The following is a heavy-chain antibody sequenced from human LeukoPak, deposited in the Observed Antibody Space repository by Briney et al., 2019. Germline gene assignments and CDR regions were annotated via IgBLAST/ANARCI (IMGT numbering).Heavy chain of an antibody. Sequence: GGSLRLSCVASGLTFSTYWMSWVRQAPGKGLEWVANVKPDGSDKYYVDSVKGRFTVSRDNAKNSLYLQMNSLRAEDTAVYYCAGDYYDGSGKPQHWGQGTLVTVSS. D-gene: IGHD3-22*01. CDR3: AGDYYDGSGKPQH. V-gene: IGHV3-7*01. CDR1: GLTFSTYW. J-gene: IGHJ1*01. CDR2: VKPDGSDK.